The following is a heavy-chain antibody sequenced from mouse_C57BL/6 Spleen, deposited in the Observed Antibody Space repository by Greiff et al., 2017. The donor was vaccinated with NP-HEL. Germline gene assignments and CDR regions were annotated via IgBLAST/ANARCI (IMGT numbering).Heavy chain of an antibody. CDR2: IDPANGNT. CDR3: AICTTVVAYYAMGY. CDR1: GFNITNTY. J-gene: IGHJ4*01. D-gene: IGHD1-1*01. V-gene: IGHV14-3*01. Sequence: EVKLHQSVAELVRPGASVKLSCTASGFNITNTYMHWVKQRPEQGLEWIGRIDPANGNTKYAPKFQGKATITADTSSNTAYLPLSSLTSEDTAIYYCAICTTVVAYYAMGYWGQGTSVTVSS.